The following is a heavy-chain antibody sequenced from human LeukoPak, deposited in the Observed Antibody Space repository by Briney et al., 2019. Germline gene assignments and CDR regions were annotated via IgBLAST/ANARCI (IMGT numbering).Heavy chain of an antibody. D-gene: IGHD3-10*01. J-gene: IGHJ5*02. V-gene: IGHV3-11*01. Sequence: PGGSLRLSCAASNFVFSDYYMSWVRQAPGKGLQWVSYISRGGDSIYYADSVRGRFTISRDNAKNSLYMQMNSLRADDTAVYYCAREMDGEYGSGTFYDLWGQGNMVTVSS. CDR3: AREMDGEYGSGTFYDL. CDR1: NFVFSDYY. CDR2: ISRGGDSI.